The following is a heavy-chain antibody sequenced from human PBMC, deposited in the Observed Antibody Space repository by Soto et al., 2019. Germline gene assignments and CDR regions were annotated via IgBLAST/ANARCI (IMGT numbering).Heavy chain of an antibody. D-gene: IGHD6-13*01. Sequence: PSQTLSLTCAISGDSVSSNSAAWNWIRLSPSRGLEWLARTYYRSRWYNDYAVSVRSRITVNPDTSKNQFSLQLTSVTPEDTAVYYCAGDNVAAAGTYYYYYYMDVWGKGTAVTVSS. V-gene: IGHV6-1*01. CDR3: AGDNVAAAGTYYYYYYMDV. J-gene: IGHJ6*03. CDR2: TYYRSRWYN. CDR1: GDSVSSNSAA.